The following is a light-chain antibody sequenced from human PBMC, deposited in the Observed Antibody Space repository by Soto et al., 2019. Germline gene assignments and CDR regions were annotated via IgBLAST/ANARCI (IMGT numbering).Light chain of an antibody. Sequence: EIVLTQSPATMSLSPGDRATLSCRASQSIGNSLAWYQQKPGQAPRLLIYGASSRATGIPDRFSGSGSGTDFTLTISRLEPEDFAVYYCQQHGTSPITFGQGTRLEI. CDR1: QSIGNS. CDR3: QQHGTSPIT. CDR2: GAS. J-gene: IGKJ5*01. V-gene: IGKV3-20*01.